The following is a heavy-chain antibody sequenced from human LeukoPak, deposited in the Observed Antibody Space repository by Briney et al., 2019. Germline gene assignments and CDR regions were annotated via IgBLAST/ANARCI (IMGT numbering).Heavy chain of an antibody. V-gene: IGHV4-4*02. Sequence: PSGTLSLTCAVSGGSISSSNWWSGVRQPPGKGREWIGEIYHSGSTNYNPSLKSRVTISVDKCKNQFSLKLSSVTAADTAVYYCARGMHYYDSSGYWGGAFDIWGQGTMVTVSS. D-gene: IGHD3-22*01. CDR1: GGSISSSNW. CDR3: ARGMHYYDSSGYWGGAFDI. J-gene: IGHJ3*02. CDR2: IYHSGST.